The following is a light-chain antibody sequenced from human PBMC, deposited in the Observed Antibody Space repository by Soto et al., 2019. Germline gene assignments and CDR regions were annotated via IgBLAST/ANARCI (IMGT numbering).Light chain of an antibody. CDR2: GSS. CDR3: QQYNNWPWT. Sequence: EIVLTQSPVTLSVSPGERATLSCRASQSVSSNLAWYQQKPGQAPRLLIYGSSTRATGVPARISGSGSGTEFTLTISSLQSEDVAVYYCQQYNNWPWTFGQGTKVDI. V-gene: IGKV3-15*01. CDR1: QSVSSN. J-gene: IGKJ1*01.